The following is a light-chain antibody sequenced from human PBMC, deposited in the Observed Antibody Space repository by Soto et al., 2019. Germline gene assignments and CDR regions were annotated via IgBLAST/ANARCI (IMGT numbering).Light chain of an antibody. Sequence: EIVLTQSPATLSLSPGQRATLSCRARQSVSSYFAWYQQKPGQAPRLLIYDASNRATGIPARFSGSGSGTDFTVTISTLEPEDFAVYYCQQRSSWPAMYTFGQGTKLEIK. CDR3: QQRSSWPAMYT. CDR1: QSVSSY. J-gene: IGKJ2*01. CDR2: DAS. V-gene: IGKV3-11*01.